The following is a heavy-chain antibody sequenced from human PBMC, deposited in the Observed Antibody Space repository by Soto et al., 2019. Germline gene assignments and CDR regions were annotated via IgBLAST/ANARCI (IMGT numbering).Heavy chain of an antibody. CDR3: ARYTYYDFWSGYPDLKYGMDV. D-gene: IGHD3-3*01. J-gene: IGHJ6*02. CDR1: GFTFSSYA. CDR2: ISGSGGST. V-gene: IGHV3-23*01. Sequence: GGSLRLSCAASGFTFSSYAMSWVRQAPGKGLEWVSAISGSGGSTYYADSVKGRFTISRDNSKNTLYLQMNSLRAEDTAVYYCARYTYYDFWSGYPDLKYGMDVWGQGTTVTVSS.